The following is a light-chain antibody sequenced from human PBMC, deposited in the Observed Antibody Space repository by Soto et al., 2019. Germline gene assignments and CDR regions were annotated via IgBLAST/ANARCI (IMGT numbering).Light chain of an antibody. CDR3: QSYDNNLSAWV. Sequence: QSVLTQPPSVSGAPGQGVTISCTGSSSNIGAGYDVHWYQQLPGKAPKLLIYGNSNRPSGVPDRFSGSKSGTSASLAITGLQAEDEADYYCQSYDNNLSAWVFGGGTQLTVL. V-gene: IGLV1-40*01. J-gene: IGLJ3*02. CDR1: SSNIGAGYD. CDR2: GNS.